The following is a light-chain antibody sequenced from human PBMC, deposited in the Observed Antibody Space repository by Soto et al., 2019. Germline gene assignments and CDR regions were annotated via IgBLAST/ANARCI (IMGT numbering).Light chain of an antibody. CDR2: GAS. CDR3: QQYGSSHMYT. CDR1: QSLSGNY. V-gene: IGKV3-20*01. J-gene: IGKJ2*01. Sequence: EIVLTQSPGTLSLSPGERATLSCRASQSLSGNYLAWYQQKPGQPPRLLIYGASTRATGNPDSFSGSGSGTDFTLTISRLEPEDFAVYHCQQYGSSHMYTFGQGTKLEI.